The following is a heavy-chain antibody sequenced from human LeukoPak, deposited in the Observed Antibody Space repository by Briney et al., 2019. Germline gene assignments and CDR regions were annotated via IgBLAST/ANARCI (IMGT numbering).Heavy chain of an antibody. Sequence: SQTLSLICSVSGNSVINDNSIWSWIRQHPEKGLEWIGHFHPSGTTYSNPSLRSRLTISIATSNNHFSLEMTSMTAADTAVYYCTKGADDYKTGYWGQGTLVTVSS. CDR3: TKGADDYKTGY. V-gene: IGHV4-31*02. D-gene: IGHD5-24*01. CDR1: GNSVINDNSI. CDR2: FHPSGTT. J-gene: IGHJ1*01.